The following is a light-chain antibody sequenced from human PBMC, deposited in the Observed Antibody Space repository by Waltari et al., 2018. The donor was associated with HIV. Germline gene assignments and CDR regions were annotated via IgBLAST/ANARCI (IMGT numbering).Light chain of an antibody. J-gene: IGKJ1*01. CDR3: QQYLDFPRT. CDR1: QSVLYTSKNKNS. Sequence: AMTQSSDSLTVSLGERATPHCTSSQSVLYTSKNKNSLAWYQQKSGQPPKLLIYWASARESGVPDRFSGSGSGTDFNLTISSLQAEDVAVYYCQQYLDFPRTFGQGTKVEVK. CDR2: WAS. V-gene: IGKV4-1*01.